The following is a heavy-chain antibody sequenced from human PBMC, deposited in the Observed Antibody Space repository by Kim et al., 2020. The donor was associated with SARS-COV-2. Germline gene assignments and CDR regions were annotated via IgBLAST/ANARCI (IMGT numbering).Heavy chain of an antibody. J-gene: IGHJ6*02. V-gene: IGHV7-4-1*02. CDR3: ARSVTFGGRINTHYYYYGMEV. CDR1: GYSFSDYA. Sequence: ASVKVSCKTSGYSFSDYALNWVRRAPGRGLVWMGWINTNTGDPTYTQGLTRRIVFSLDIVVTTAYLQINDLKPEDTGVYFCARSVTFGGRINTHYYYYGMEVWGQGTTLTVSS. CDR2: INTNTGDP. D-gene: IGHD3-16*01.